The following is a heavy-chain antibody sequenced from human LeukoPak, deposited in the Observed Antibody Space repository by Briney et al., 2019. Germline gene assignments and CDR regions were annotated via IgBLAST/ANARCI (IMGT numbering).Heavy chain of an antibody. CDR1: GFTFSSYA. D-gene: IGHD6-19*01. CDR2: ISGSGGST. Sequence: GGSLRLSCAASGFTFSSYAMSWVRQAPGKGLEWVSAISGSGGSTYYADSVKGRFTISRDNSKNTLYLQMNSLRAEDTAVYYCAKDSGPDIAVTGLFEYWGQGALVTVSS. CDR3: AKDSGPDIAVTGLFEY. V-gene: IGHV3-23*01. J-gene: IGHJ4*02.